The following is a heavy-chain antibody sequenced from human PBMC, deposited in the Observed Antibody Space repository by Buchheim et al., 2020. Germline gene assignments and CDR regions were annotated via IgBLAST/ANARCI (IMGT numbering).Heavy chain of an antibody. V-gene: IGHV3-48*03. CDR1: GFTFSSYE. Sequence: EVQLVESGGGLVQPGGSLRLSCVASGFTFSSYEMNWVRQAPGKGPEWVSHIGTSDTTIYYADSVKGRATISRANSKNSVYLQMNSLRAEDTAVYYCARTLRDSTQFRYFDYWGQGT. CDR3: ARTLRDSTQFRYFDY. D-gene: IGHD2/OR15-2a*01. CDR2: IGTSDTTI. J-gene: IGHJ4*02.